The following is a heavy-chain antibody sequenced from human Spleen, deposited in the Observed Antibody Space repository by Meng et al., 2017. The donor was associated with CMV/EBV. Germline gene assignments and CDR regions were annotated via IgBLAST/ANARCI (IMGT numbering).Heavy chain of an antibody. CDR2: IIPILGET. D-gene: IGHD4-17*01. Sequence: SVKVSCKASETTFSIYAINWVRQAPGQGLEWMGGIIPILGETTYAQKFQGRVTITADKSTSTVYMELSSLTSEDTAAYYCARVLTTVTPHLDYWGQGTLVTVSS. V-gene: IGHV1-69*10. CDR3: ARVLTTVTPHLDY. J-gene: IGHJ4*02. CDR1: ETTFSIYA.